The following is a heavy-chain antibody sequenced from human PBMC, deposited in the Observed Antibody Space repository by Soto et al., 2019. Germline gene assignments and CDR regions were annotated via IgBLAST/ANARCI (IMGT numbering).Heavy chain of an antibody. CDR2: IYYSGST. V-gene: IGHV4-59*01. CDR1: GGSISSYY. D-gene: IGHD3-9*01. Sequence: PSETLSLTCTVSGGSISSYYWSWIRQPPGKGLEWIAYIYYSGSTNYNPSLKSRVTISVETSKNQFSLKLSSVTAADTAMYYCARGGDYYDILTGYYSLGYYLYYRGRGTLVTVSS. J-gene: IGHJ4*02. CDR3: ARGGDYYDILTGYYSLGYYLYY.